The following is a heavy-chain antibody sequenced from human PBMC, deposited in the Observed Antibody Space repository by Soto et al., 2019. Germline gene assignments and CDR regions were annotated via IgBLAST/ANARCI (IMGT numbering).Heavy chain of an antibody. Sequence: PGGSLRLSCATSGFTFSRCDMNWVRQAPGKGLEWVSFISSSASYMYYADSVKGRFTISRDNSKKSLYLQMNSLRAEDTAVYYCAKFSGDYWGQGTLVTVSS. J-gene: IGHJ4*02. V-gene: IGHV3-21*04. CDR1: GFTFSRCD. CDR2: ISSSASYM. CDR3: AKFSGDY. D-gene: IGHD3-3*01.